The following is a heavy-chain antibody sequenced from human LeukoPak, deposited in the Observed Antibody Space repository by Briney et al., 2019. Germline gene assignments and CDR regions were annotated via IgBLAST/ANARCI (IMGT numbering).Heavy chain of an antibody. D-gene: IGHD6-25*01. Sequence: SQPLSLTCNVSGGSTSSGGYYWSWIRQHPGKGLEWIGYIYYSGSTYYNPSLKSRVTISVVTSKNQFSLKLSSVTAADTAVYYCAREERGGGHGFWGQGTLVTVSS. V-gene: IGHV4-31*03. CDR3: AREERGGGHGF. CDR1: GGSTSSGGYY. J-gene: IGHJ4*02. CDR2: IYYSGST.